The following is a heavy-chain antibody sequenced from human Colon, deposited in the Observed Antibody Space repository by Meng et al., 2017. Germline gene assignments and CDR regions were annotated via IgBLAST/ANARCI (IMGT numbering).Heavy chain of an antibody. J-gene: IGHJ4*02. Sequence: QVPLQDSLPLLVQPSQPLSLTCSVSGASVSSGPYYWSWIRQHPGKGLEWIGYIYYSGSTYYNPSLKSRVIISVDSSKNQFSLNLTSVTAADTGVYYCATEATLYYFDYWGQGALVTVSS. CDR2: IYYSGST. CDR3: ATEATLYYFDY. V-gene: IGHV4-31*03. CDR1: GASVSSGPYY. D-gene: IGHD3-16*01.